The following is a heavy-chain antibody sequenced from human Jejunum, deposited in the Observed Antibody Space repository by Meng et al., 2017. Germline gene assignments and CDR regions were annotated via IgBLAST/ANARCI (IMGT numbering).Heavy chain of an antibody. Sequence: QVQLQQWGAGLLKPSETLSLTCAVYGGSFSGYYWTWIRQPPGKGLEWIGEINHSGSTSYNPSLKSRVTMSIDTSKSQFSLKLSSVTAADAAVYYCARYGGSGSYWHFDPWGRGTLVTVSS. CDR1: GGSFSGYY. CDR2: INHSGST. D-gene: IGHD3-10*01. J-gene: IGHJ2*01. CDR3: ARYGGSGSYWHFDP. V-gene: IGHV4-34*01.